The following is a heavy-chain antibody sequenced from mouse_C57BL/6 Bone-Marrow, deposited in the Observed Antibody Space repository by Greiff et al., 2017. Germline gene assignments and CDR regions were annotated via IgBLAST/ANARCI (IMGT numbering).Heavy chain of an antibody. CDR3: ARDFYYYGTWYFDV. V-gene: IGHV1-52*01. Sequence: QVQLQQPGAELVRPGSSVKLSCKASGYTFTSYWMHWVKQRPIQGLEWIGNIDPSDSETHSNQKFKDKATLTVDKSSSTAYMQLSSLTSEDSAVYYCARDFYYYGTWYFDVWGTGTTVTVSS. D-gene: IGHD1-1*01. J-gene: IGHJ1*03. CDR2: IDPSDSET. CDR1: GYTFTSYW.